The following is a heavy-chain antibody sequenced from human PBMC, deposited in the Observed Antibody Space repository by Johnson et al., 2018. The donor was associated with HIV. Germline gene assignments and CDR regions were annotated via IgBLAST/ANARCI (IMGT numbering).Heavy chain of an antibody. CDR2: INSDGSST. Sequence: VQLVESGGGLVQPGGSLRLSCAASGFTFSSYWMHWVRQAPGKGLVWVSRINSDGSSTSYADSVKGRFTISRDNAKNTLYLQMNSLRAEDTAIYYCARGQLWLLDDALDIWGQGTMVTVSS. J-gene: IGHJ3*02. V-gene: IGHV3-74*01. CDR3: ARGQLWLLDDALDI. CDR1: GFTFSSYW. D-gene: IGHD5-18*01.